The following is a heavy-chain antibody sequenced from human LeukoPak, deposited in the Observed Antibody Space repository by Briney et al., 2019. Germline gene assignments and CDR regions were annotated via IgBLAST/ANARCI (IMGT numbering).Heavy chain of an antibody. V-gene: IGHV4-34*01. CDR2: INHSGST. CDR1: GGSFSGYY. D-gene: IGHD3-10*01. J-gene: IGHJ4*02. CDR3: ARHLNYGFDY. Sequence: SETLSLTCAVYGGSFSGYYWSWIRQPPGKGLEWIGEINHSGSTNYNPSLKSRVTISVDTSKNQFSLKLSSVTAADTAVYYCARHLNYGFDYWGQGALVTVSS.